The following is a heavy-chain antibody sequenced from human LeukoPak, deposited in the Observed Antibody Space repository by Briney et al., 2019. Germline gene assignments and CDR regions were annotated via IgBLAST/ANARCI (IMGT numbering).Heavy chain of an antibody. CDR1: GGTFSGYA. D-gene: IGHD3-10*01. Sequence: SVKVSCKASGGTFSGYAISWVRQAPGQGLEWMGRIIPIFGIANYAQKFQGRVTITADKSTSTAYMELSSLRSEDTAVYYCARDTSDYYGSGPYDAFDIWGQGTMVTVSS. J-gene: IGHJ3*02. CDR2: IIPIFGIA. V-gene: IGHV1-69*04. CDR3: ARDTSDYYGSGPYDAFDI.